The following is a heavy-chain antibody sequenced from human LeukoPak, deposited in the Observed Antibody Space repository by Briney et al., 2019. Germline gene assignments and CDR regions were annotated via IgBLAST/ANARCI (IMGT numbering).Heavy chain of an antibody. J-gene: IGHJ4*02. D-gene: IGHD3-22*01. V-gene: IGHV3-23*01. CDR1: GFPFTSYV. CDR2: ISSGGAST. CDR3: AKRHYDSSGYYYGPYFDY. Sequence: GGSLRLSCAASGFPFTSYVMSWVRQAPGKGLEWVSSISSGGASTYYADSVKGRFTISRDNSKNTLYLQMNTLRAEDTAVYYCAKRHYDSSGYYYGPYFDYWGQGTLVTVSS.